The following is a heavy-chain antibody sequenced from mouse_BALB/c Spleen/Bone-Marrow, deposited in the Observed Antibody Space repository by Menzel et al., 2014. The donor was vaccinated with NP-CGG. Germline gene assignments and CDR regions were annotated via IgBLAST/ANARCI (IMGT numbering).Heavy chain of an antibody. D-gene: IGHD2-1*01. CDR1: GYTFTDYW. V-gene: IGHV1-69*01. CDR2: IDTSDSYS. J-gene: IGHJ3*01. Sequence: QVQLQQSGAEFVMPGASVKMSCKASGYTFTDYWIHWVKQRPGQGLEWIGAIDTSDSYSSYNQKFKGKATLTVDESSSTAYMQLNSLTSEDSAVHYCARKKRNYGNYYWFPYWGQGTLVTVSA. CDR3: ARKKRNYGNYYWFPY.